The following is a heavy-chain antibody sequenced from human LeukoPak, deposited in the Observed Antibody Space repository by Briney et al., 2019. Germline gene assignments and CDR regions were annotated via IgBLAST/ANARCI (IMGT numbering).Heavy chain of an antibody. CDR2: IYSGGST. D-gene: IGHD4-17*01. CDR1: GFTFSRYA. CDR3: ARADPYGEVFDY. Sequence: PGGSLRLSCAASGFTFSRYALIWVRQAPGKGLEWVSVIYSGGSTYYADSVKGRFTISRDNSKNTLYLQMNSLRAEDTAVYYCARADPYGEVFDYWGQGTLVTVSS. J-gene: IGHJ4*02. V-gene: IGHV3-66*01.